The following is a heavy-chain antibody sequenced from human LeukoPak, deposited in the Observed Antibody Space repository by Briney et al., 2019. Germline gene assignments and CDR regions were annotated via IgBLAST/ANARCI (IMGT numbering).Heavy chain of an antibody. CDR2: ISAYNGNT. CDR1: GYTFTSYD. Sequence: ASVKVSCKASGYTFTSYDINWVRQATGQGLEWMGWISAYNGNTNYAQKLQGRVTMTTDTSTSTAYMELRSLRSDDTAVYYCARVRYDSSGYPYFDYWGQGTLVTVSS. D-gene: IGHD3-22*01. V-gene: IGHV1-18*01. J-gene: IGHJ4*02. CDR3: ARVRYDSSGYPYFDY.